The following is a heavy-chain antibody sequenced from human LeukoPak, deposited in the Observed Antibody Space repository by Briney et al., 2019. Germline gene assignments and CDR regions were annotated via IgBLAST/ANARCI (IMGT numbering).Heavy chain of an antibody. CDR2: ISYDGSSI. V-gene: IGHV3-30*04. D-gene: IGHD3-3*01. Sequence: GGSLRLSCAAAGFTFSSYAMHWVRQAPGKGLEWVAVISYDGSSIYYADSVKGRFTISRDNSKNTLYLQMNSLRAEDTAVYYCAREGNYDFWSGYLDYYYYGMDVWGQGTTVTVSS. CDR1: GFTFSSYA. J-gene: IGHJ6*02. CDR3: AREGNYDFWSGYLDYYYYGMDV.